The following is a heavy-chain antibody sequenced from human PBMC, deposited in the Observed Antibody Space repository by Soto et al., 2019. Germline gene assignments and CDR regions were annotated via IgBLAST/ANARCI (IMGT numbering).Heavy chain of an antibody. CDR2: IIPIFGTA. Sequence: QVQLLQSGAEVKKPGSSVKVSCKASGGTFSSYAISWVRQAPGQGLEWMGGIIPIFGTANYAQKFQGRVTITADESTSTAYMELSSLRSEDTAVYYCARCEPPEGRQLGPACAFDIWGQGTMVTVSS. CDR1: GGTFSSYA. J-gene: IGHJ3*02. V-gene: IGHV1-69*01. CDR3: ARCEPPEGRQLGPACAFDI. D-gene: IGHD6-6*01.